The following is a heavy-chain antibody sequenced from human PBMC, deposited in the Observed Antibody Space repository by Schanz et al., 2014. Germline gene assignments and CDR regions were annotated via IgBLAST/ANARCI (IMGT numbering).Heavy chain of an antibody. Sequence: EVQLVESGGGLVQPGGSLRLSCAASGFTFSTHAMHWVRQAPGKGLEWGSLISDSGNTAYYADSVKGRFTISRDNSKNTLLLQVYMQRAEDTAVYYCTRDRTAESYYYAVPSIDSWGQGTLLTVSS. V-gene: IGHV3-23*04. J-gene: IGHJ5*01. D-gene: IGHD1-26*01. CDR1: GFTFSTHA. CDR3: TRDRTAESYYYAVPSIDS. CDR2: ISDSGNTA.